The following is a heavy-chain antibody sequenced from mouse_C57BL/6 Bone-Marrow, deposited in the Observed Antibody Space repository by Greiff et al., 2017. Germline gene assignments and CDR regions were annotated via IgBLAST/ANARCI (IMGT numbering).Heavy chain of an antibody. CDR2: IYPGSGST. Sequence: QVQLQQPGAELVKPGASVKMSCTASGYTFTSYWITWVKQRPGQGLEWIGDIYPGSGSTNYNEKFKRKATLTVDTSSSTAYMQLSSLTSEDSAVYYCARVYSNYAPFAYWGQGTLVTVSA. J-gene: IGHJ3*01. CDR1: GYTFTSYW. V-gene: IGHV1-55*01. CDR3: ARVYSNYAPFAY. D-gene: IGHD2-5*01.